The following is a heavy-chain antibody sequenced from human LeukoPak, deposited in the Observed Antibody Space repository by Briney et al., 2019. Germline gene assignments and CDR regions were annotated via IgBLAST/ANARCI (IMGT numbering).Heavy chain of an antibody. J-gene: IGHJ6*02. CDR1: GLTFSHAW. CDR2: IKSGETT. Sequence: GGSLRLSCAVSGLTFSHAWMNWVRQAPGKGLEWVGRIKSGETTVYAAPMKGRFTISRDDSKSTLYLQMNSLKTEDTAIYYCIWSSGFYYRMDVWGQGTTVTVSS. D-gene: IGHD3-10*01. V-gene: IGHV3-15*07. CDR3: IWSSGFYYRMDV.